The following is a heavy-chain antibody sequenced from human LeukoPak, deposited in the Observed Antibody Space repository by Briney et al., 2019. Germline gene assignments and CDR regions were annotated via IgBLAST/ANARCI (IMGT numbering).Heavy chain of an antibody. CDR1: GYTFTSYG. Sequence: ASVKVSCKASGYTFTSYGINWVRQAPGQGLEWMGWISGYNGYTYYAQKLQGRVTMTTDTSTSTAYMELRSLRSGDTAVYYCARGAVNRYNWNDDNFYYYHMDVWGKGTTVTISS. CDR3: ARGAVNRYNWNDDNFYYYHMDV. V-gene: IGHV1-18*01. CDR2: ISGYNGYT. J-gene: IGHJ6*03. D-gene: IGHD1-1*01.